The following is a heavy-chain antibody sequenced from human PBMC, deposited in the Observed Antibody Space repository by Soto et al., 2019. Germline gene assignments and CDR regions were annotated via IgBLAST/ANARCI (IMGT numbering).Heavy chain of an antibody. CDR1: GYTFTSYG. D-gene: IGHD2-15*01. V-gene: IGHV1-18*01. J-gene: IGHJ5*02. CDR3: ARVGCSGGSCYSSNWFDP. CDR2: ISAYNGNT. Sequence: QVQLVQSGAEVKKPGASVKVSCKASGYTFTSYGISWVRQAPGQGLEWMGWISAYNGNTNYAQKRQGRVTMTTDTSTSTAYVELRSLRSDDTAVYYCARVGCSGGSCYSSNWFDPWGQGTLVTVSS.